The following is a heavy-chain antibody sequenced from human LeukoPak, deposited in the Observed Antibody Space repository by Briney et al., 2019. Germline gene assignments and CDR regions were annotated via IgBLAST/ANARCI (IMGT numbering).Heavy chain of an antibody. Sequence: GGSLRLSCAASGFTFSSYAMHWVRQAPGKGLEWVAVISYDGSNKYYADSVKGRFTISRDNSKNTLYLQMSSLRAEDTAVYYCARDEWLYDSSGYLDYWGQGTLVTVSS. CDR1: GFTFSSYA. J-gene: IGHJ4*02. CDR2: ISYDGSNK. V-gene: IGHV3-30*04. D-gene: IGHD3-22*01. CDR3: ARDEWLYDSSGYLDY.